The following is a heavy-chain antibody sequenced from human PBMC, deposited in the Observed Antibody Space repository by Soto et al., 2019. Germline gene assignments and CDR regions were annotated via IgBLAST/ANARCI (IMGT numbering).Heavy chain of an antibody. CDR2: ISYDGSNK. J-gene: IGHJ4*02. CDR1: GFTFSSYG. CDR3: AKEQAVAGWFY. D-gene: IGHD6-19*01. V-gene: IGHV3-30*18. Sequence: SLRLSCAASGFTFSSYGMHWVRQAPGKGLEWVAVISYDGSNKYYADSVKGRFTISRDNSKNTLYLQMNSLRAEDTAVYYCAKEQAVAGWFYWGQGTLVTVSS.